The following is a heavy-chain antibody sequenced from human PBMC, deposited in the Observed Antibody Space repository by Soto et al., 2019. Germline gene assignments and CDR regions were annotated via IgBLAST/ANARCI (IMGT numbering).Heavy chain of an antibody. CDR2: VHYIGTT. CDR3: ARQPSEWLFTVWYFDP. CDR1: GGSFSSNNAY. V-gene: IGHV4-39*01. J-gene: IGHJ5*02. D-gene: IGHD3-3*01. Sequence: HLQLQESGPGLVKPSETLSLTCTVSGGSFSSNNAYWAWIRQPPGKGLEWIGTVHYIGTTYYNPSLKSRVTMSVDTSNNQFSLKLHSVTAADTAVYYCARQPSEWLFTVWYFDPWGLGIQVTVSS.